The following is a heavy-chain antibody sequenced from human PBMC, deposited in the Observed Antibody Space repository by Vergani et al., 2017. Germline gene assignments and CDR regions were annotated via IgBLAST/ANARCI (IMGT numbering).Heavy chain of an antibody. V-gene: IGHV4-39*01. D-gene: IGHD5-18*01. CDR3: ASLTSDTPMLVGWFDP. CDR1: GGSISSYY. J-gene: IGHJ5*02. Sequence: QVQLQESGPGLVKPSETLSLTCTVSGGSISSYYWGWIRQPPGKGLEWIGSIYYSGSTYYNPSLKRRVTISVDTAKNQFFLKVNSVTAANTAVDYCASLTSDTPMLVGWFDPWGQGTLVTVSS. CDR2: IYYSGST.